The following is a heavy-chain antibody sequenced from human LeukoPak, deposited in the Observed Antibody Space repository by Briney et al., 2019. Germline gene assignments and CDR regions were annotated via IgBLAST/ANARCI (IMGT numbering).Heavy chain of an antibody. J-gene: IGHJ4*02. V-gene: IGHV3-23*01. CDR2: ISNNGGYT. CDR3: AKQLGYCSDGSCYFPY. Sequence: GGSLRLSCAASGFTLSSSAMSWVRQAPGKGREWVSAISNNGGYTYYADSVQGRFTISRDNSKSTLCLQMNSLRAEDTAVYYCAKQLGYCSDGSCYFPYWGQGTLVTVSS. D-gene: IGHD2-15*01. CDR1: GFTLSSSA.